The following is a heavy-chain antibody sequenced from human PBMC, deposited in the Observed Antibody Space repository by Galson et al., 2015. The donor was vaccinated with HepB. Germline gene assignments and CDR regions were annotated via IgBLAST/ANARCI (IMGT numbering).Heavy chain of an antibody. D-gene: IGHD3-10*01. J-gene: IGHJ6*03. CDR2: IIPIFGTA. CDR1: GGTFSSYA. CDR3: ARDSEYYYGSGSSPSAPPDYYHYMDV. Sequence: SVKVSCKASGGTFSSYAISWVRQAPGQGLEWMGGIIPIFGTANYAQKFQGRVTITADESTSTAYMELSSLRSEDTAVYYCARDSEYYYGSGSSPSAPPDYYHYMDVWGKGTTVTVSS. V-gene: IGHV1-69*13.